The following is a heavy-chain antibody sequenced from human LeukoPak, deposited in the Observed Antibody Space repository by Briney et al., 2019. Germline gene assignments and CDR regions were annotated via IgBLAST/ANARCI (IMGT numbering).Heavy chain of an antibody. D-gene: IGHD3-22*01. V-gene: IGHV4-59*01. Sequence: PSETLSLTCTVSGGSISSYYWSWIREPPGRGLEWIGYIYYNGSTNYNPSLKSRVTISLDTSKNQFSLKLSSVTAADTAVYFCARARNYYDSSDYYYEGDAFDIWGQGTMVTVSS. CDR2: IYYNGST. CDR1: GGSISSYY. J-gene: IGHJ3*02. CDR3: ARARNYYDSSDYYYEGDAFDI.